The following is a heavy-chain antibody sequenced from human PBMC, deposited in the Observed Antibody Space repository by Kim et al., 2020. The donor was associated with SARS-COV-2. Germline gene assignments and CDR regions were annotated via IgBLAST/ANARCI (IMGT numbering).Heavy chain of an antibody. CDR1: GYTFTSYG. J-gene: IGHJ4*02. D-gene: IGHD5-12*01. CDR2: ISAYNGNT. CDR3: ARDFSGGRLRLYHGFDY. V-gene: IGHV1-18*01. Sequence: ASVKVSCKASGYTFTSYGISWVRQAPGQGLEWMGWISAYNGNTNYAQKLQGRVTMTTDTSTSTAYMELRSLRSDDTAVYYCARDFSGGRLRLYHGFDYWGQGTLVTVSS.